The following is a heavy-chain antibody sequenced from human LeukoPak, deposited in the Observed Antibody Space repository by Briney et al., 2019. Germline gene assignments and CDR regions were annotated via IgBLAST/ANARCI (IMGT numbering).Heavy chain of an antibody. V-gene: IGHV3-30*02. D-gene: IGHD3-3*01. J-gene: IGHJ4*02. Sequence: PGGSLRLSCAASGFTFSSYGMHWVRQAPGKGLEWVAFIRYDGSNKYYADSVKGRFTISRDNSKNPLYLQMNSLRAEDTAVYYCAKDPTSTYDFWSGSIFDYWGQGTLVTVSS. CDR2: IRYDGSNK. CDR3: AKDPTSTYDFWSGSIFDY. CDR1: GFTFSSYG.